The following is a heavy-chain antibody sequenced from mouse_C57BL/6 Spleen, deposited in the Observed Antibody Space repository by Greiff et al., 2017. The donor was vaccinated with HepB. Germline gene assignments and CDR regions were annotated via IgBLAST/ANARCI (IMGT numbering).Heavy chain of an antibody. CDR2: INPSNGGT. CDR1: GYTFTSYR. CDR3: ASYDGYYVWFAY. V-gene: IGHV1-53*01. Sequence: QVQLQQPGTELVKPGASVKLSCKASGYTFTSYRMHWVKQRPGQGLEWIGNINPSNGGTNYNEKFKSKATLTVDKSSSTAYMQLSSLTSEDSAVYYCASYDGYYVWFAYWGQGTLVTVSA. J-gene: IGHJ3*01. D-gene: IGHD2-3*01.